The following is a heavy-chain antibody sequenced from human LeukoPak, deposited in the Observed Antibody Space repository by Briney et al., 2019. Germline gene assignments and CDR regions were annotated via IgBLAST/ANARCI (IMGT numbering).Heavy chain of an antibody. D-gene: IGHD6-13*01. J-gene: IGHJ3*02. Sequence: SETLSLTCTVSGGSISSSSYYWGWIRQPPGKGLEWIGYIYYSGSTNYNPSLKSRVTISVDTSKNQFSLKLSSVTAADTAVYYCARVAAAGPDAFDIWGQGTMVTVSS. CDR3: ARVAAAGPDAFDI. V-gene: IGHV4-61*05. CDR2: IYYSGST. CDR1: GGSISSSSYY.